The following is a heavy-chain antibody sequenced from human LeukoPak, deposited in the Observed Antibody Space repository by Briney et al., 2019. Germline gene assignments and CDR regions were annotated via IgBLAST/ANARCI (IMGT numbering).Heavy chain of an antibody. CDR2: ISSDGSTT. CDR3: AKDAHYYDSSGYSDHYYYYGMDV. J-gene: IGHJ6*02. V-gene: IGHV3-74*01. Sequence: GGSLRLSCAASGFAFTTYCMHWVRQAPGKGLVWVSRISSDGSTTSYADSVKGRFTISRDNSKNTLYLQMNSLRAEDTAVYYCAKDAHYYDSSGYSDHYYYYGMDVWGQGTTVTVSS. D-gene: IGHD3-22*01. CDR1: GFAFTTYC.